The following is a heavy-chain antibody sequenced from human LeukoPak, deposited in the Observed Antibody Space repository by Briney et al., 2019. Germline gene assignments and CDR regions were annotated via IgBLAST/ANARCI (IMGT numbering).Heavy chain of an antibody. CDR1: GDSVSSGY. D-gene: IGHD2-15*01. CDR2: IYDSGIT. V-gene: IGHV4-4*09. CDR3: AGRGHRYSRD. J-gene: IGHJ1*01. Sequence: SEALSLTCTVSGDSVSSGYWNWIRQPPRKGLEWIGYIYDSGITDYSPSLKSRLTISVDTSNNQFSLSLSSVTAADTAVYYCAGRGHRYSRDWGQGILVTVSS.